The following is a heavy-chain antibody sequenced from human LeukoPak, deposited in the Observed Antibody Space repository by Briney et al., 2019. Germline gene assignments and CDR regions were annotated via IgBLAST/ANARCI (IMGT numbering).Heavy chain of an antibody. J-gene: IGHJ5*02. Sequence: GGSLRLSCAASGFTFSSYAMHWVRQAPGKGLEWVAVISYDGSNKYYADSVKGRFTISRDNSKNTLYLQMNSLRAEDTAVYYCAKGRVGATPYNWFDPWGQGTLVTVSS. D-gene: IGHD1-26*01. CDR3: AKGRVGATPYNWFDP. CDR2: ISYDGSNK. CDR1: GFTFSSYA. V-gene: IGHV3-30*04.